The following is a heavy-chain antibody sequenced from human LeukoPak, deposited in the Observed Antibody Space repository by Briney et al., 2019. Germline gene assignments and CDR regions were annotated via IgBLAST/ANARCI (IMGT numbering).Heavy chain of an antibody. CDR2: ISSSGSTI. CDR3: ARESEHSVSQVDFDL. CDR1: GFSFSSYR. V-gene: IGHV3-48*04. D-gene: IGHD2-15*01. J-gene: IGHJ3*01. Sequence: GGSLRLSCAASGFSFSSYRMNWVRQAPGKGLEWVSYISSSGSTIYYADSLKGRFTISRDNAKNSLYLQMNSLRGEDTAVYYCARESEHSVSQVDFDLWGQGTMVTVSS.